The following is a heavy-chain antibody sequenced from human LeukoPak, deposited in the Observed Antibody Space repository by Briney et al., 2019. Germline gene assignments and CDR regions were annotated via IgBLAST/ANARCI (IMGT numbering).Heavy chain of an antibody. V-gene: IGHV4-4*07. CDR3: ARSYGYDNYYYYDMDV. Sequence: PSETLSLTCTVSGGSISSYYWSWIRQPAGKGLEWIGRIYTSGSTNYNPSLKSRVTISVDKSKNQFSLKLSSVTAADTAVYYCARSYGYDNYYYYDMDVWGKGTTVTVSS. CDR1: GGSISSYY. D-gene: IGHD5-18*01. CDR2: IYTSGST. J-gene: IGHJ6*03.